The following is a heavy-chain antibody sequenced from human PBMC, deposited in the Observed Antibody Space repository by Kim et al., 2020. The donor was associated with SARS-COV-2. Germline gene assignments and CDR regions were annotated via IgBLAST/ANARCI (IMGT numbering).Heavy chain of an antibody. CDR3: AKEPRSGSSYYFDS. V-gene: IGHV3-33*03. D-gene: IGHD3-10*01. J-gene: IGHJ4*02. Sequence: GGSLRLSCAASGFSFSNAGMHWVRQAPGKGLEWVAGIWFDGTNRNYADSVKGRFVISRDNSKNMLYLQMNSLRVDDTSVYYCAKEPRSGSSYYFDSWGQGTLVAASS. CDR1: GFSFSNAG. CDR2: IWFDGTNR.